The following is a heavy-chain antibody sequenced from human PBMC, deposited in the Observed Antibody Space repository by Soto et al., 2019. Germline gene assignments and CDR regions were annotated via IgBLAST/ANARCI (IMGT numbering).Heavy chain of an antibody. CDR1: GYSISSSNW. D-gene: IGHD2-21*01. CDR3: ARGRPGEGMDV. Sequence: SETLSLTCAVSGYSISSSNWWGWIRQPPGKGLEWIGYIYYSGSTYYNPSLKSRVTMSVDTSKNQFSLKLSSVTAADTAVYYCARGRPGEGMDVWGQGTTVPVSS. J-gene: IGHJ6*02. V-gene: IGHV4-28*03. CDR2: IYYSGST.